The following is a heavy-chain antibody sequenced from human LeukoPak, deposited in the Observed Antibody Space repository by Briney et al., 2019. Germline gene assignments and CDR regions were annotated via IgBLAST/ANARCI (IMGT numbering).Heavy chain of an antibody. CDR1: GFTFSSYW. V-gene: IGHV3-74*01. CDR3: ARPTSYCSGGSCYHYDAFDI. J-gene: IGHJ3*02. Sequence: GGSLRLSCAASGFTFSSYWMHWVRQAPGKGLVWVSRINSDGSSTSYADSVKGQFTISRDNAKNTLYLQMNSLRAEDTAVYYCARPTSYCSGGSCYHYDAFDIWGQGTMVTVSS. CDR2: INSDGSST. D-gene: IGHD2-15*01.